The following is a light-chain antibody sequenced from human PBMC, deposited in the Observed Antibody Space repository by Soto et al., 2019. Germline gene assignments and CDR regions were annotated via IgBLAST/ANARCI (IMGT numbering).Light chain of an antibody. CDR2: GNS. Sequence: SVLAQPPSVSGAPGQRVTISCTGSSSNIGAGYDVHWYQQLPGTAPKLLIYGNSNRPSGVPDRFSGSKSGTSASLAITGLQAEDEADYYCQSYDSSLSGYVFXTGTKVTVL. J-gene: IGLJ1*01. CDR1: SSNIGAGYD. V-gene: IGLV1-40*01. CDR3: QSYDSSLSGYV.